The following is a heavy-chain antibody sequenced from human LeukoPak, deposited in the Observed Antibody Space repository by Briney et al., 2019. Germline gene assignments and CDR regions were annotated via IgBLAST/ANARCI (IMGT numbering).Heavy chain of an antibody. CDR3: ARGVSGWPYYLDF. J-gene: IGHJ4*02. V-gene: IGHV3-23*01. CDR2: KTGSGGDS. CDR1: GFTFDSYT. D-gene: IGHD6-25*01. Sequence: GGSLRLSCAASGFTFDSYTMVWVRQAPGSGLEWVSAKTGSGGDSYHADSVKGRFTVSRDNSKNTLFLQINSLRVEDTALYYCARGVSGWPYYLDFWGQGTLVTVSS.